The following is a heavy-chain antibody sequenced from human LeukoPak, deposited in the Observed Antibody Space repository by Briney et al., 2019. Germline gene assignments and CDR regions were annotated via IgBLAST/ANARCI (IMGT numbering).Heavy chain of an antibody. J-gene: IGHJ3*02. V-gene: IGHV4-59*01. D-gene: IGHD1-26*01. Sequence: SETLSLTCTVSGGSISSYYWSWIRQPPGRGLEWIGYIYYSGSTNYNPSLKSRVTISVDTSKNQFSLKLSSVTAADTAVYYCAREYSGSYTDAFDIWGQGTMVTVSS. CDR2: IYYSGST. CDR3: AREYSGSYTDAFDI. CDR1: GGSISSYY.